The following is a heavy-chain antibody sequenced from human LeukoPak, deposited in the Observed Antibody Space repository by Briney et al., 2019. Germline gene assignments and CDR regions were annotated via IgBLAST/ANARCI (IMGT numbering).Heavy chain of an antibody. CDR1: GFTFSSYG. J-gene: IGHJ4*02. CDR2: ISGRGDNT. Sequence: GGSLRLSCAASGFTFSSYGMSWVRQAPGKGLEWVSVISGRGDNTYYADSVKGRFTISRDNSKNTLFLQMNSLRADDSAVYYCAKSKFPYDTDGWHGYFDFWGQGTLVTVSS. V-gene: IGHV3-23*01. CDR3: AKSKFPYDTDGWHGYFDF. D-gene: IGHD3-22*01.